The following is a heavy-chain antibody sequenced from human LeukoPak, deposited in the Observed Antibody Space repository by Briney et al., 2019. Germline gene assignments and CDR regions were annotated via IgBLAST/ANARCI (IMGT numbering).Heavy chain of an antibody. J-gene: IGHJ5*02. Sequence: SVKVSCKASGGTFSSYAISWVRQAPGQGLEWMGGIIPIFGTANYAQKLQGRVTMTTDTSTSTAYMELRSLRSDDTAVYYCARDPLYCSSTSCYSGPLWFDPWGQGTLVTVSS. CDR1: GGTFSSYA. D-gene: IGHD2-2*01. CDR3: ARDPLYCSSTSCYSGPLWFDP. CDR2: IIPIFGTA. V-gene: IGHV1-69*05.